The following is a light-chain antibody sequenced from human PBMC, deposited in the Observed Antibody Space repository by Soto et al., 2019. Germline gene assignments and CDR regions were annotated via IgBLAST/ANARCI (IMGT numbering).Light chain of an antibody. CDR1: QSVTSNY. J-gene: IGKJ1*01. CDR2: GAS. Sequence: EVVLTQSPGTLSLSPGERGTLSCRASQSVTSNYLAWYQQKPGQAPRLLIHGASTRATGTPERFSGSGSGTDFSLIISRLEPEDFAVYYCQQYGTPPWTFGQGTKVEIK. CDR3: QQYGTPPWT. V-gene: IGKV3-20*01.